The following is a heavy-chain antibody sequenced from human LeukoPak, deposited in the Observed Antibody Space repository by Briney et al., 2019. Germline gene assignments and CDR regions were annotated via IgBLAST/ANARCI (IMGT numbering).Heavy chain of an antibody. V-gene: IGHV4-59*13. J-gene: IGHJ5*02. CDR2: IYYSGSA. CDR1: GGSMKSYY. CDR3: ARDNGFRFFDA. D-gene: IGHD2-8*01. Sequence: RPSETLSLACTISGGSMKSYYWSWIRQPPGKELEWIAYIYYSGSADYNPSLASRVSISVDTSRNQFSLEVRSVTAADTAVYYCARDNGFRFFDAWGQGTLVTVSS.